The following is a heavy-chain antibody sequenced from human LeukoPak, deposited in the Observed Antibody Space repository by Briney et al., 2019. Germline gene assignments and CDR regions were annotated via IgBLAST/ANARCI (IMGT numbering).Heavy chain of an antibody. V-gene: IGHV4-4*02. CDR1: GGSISSGNW. Sequence: PSETLSLTCTVSGGSISSGNWWSWVRQPPGKGLEWIGEIYHSGRTNYNPSLKSRVTISLDKSKNQFSLNLSSVTAADTALYYCASSDGQPPRFDSSYDVFDYWGQGTLVTVSS. CDR2: IYHSGRT. D-gene: IGHD5-12*01. CDR3: ASSDGQPPRFDSSYDVFDY. J-gene: IGHJ4*02.